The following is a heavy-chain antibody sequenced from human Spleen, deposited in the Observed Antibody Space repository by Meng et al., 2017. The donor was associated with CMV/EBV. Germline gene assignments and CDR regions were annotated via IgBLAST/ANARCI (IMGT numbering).Heavy chain of an antibody. Sequence: QVQLPESGPGLVKPSETLSLTCTVSGGSIRSYYWSWIRQPAGKGLEWIGRIYTSGSTTYNPSLKSRVTMSVDTSKNQFSLKLSSVTAADTAVYYCARDQSGFYSGYDYNWFDPWGQGTLVTVSS. J-gene: IGHJ5*02. CDR1: GGSIRSYY. CDR2: IYTSGST. D-gene: IGHD5-12*01. CDR3: ARDQSGFYSGYDYNWFDP. V-gene: IGHV4-4*07.